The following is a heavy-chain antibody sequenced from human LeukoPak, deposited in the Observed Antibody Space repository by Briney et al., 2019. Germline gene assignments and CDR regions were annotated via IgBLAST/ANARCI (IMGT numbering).Heavy chain of an antibody. CDR2: MNPNSGNT. CDR3: ARDQLGYCSSTSCYYYYGMDV. Sequence: ASVKVSCKASGYTFTSYDINWVRQATGQGLEWVGWMNPNSGNTSYAQKFQGRVTMTRNTSISTAYMELSSLRSEDTAVYYCARDQLGYCSSTSCYYYYGMDVCGQGTLVTVSS. D-gene: IGHD2-2*01. V-gene: IGHV1-8*01. CDR1: GYTFTSYD. J-gene: IGHJ6*02.